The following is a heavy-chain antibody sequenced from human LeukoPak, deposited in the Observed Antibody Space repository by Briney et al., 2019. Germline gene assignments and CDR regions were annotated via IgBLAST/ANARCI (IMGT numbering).Heavy chain of an antibody. J-gene: IGHJ1*01. CDR3: ARDPSKQQPLLEYFQH. CDR1: GFTFSSYA. V-gene: IGHV3-30-3*01. CDR2: ISYDGSNK. D-gene: IGHD6-13*01. Sequence: GRSLRLSCAASGFTFSSYAMHWVRQAPGKGLEWVAVISYDGSNKYYADSVKGRFTISRDNSKNTLYLQMNSLRAEDTAVYYCARDPSKQQPLLEYFQHWGQGTLVTVSS.